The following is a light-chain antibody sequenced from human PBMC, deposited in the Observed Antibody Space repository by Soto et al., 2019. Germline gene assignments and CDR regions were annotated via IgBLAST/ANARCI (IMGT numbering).Light chain of an antibody. CDR3: TSFTTSNTWV. CDR1: SSDVGGHSR. CDR2: EVT. V-gene: IGLV2-14*03. J-gene: IGLJ3*02. Sequence: QSVLTQPASVSGSPGQSITISCTGTSSDVGGHSRVSWSQQHPGKAPKLMIYEVTNRPSGVSNRFSGSKSGNTASLTISGLQPEDEADYYCTSFTTSNTWVFGGGTKLTVL.